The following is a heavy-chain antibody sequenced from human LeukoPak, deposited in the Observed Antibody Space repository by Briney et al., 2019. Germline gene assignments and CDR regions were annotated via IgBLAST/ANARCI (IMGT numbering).Heavy chain of an antibody. CDR2: ISGSAGST. D-gene: IGHD2-2*01. CDR1: GFTFSSYA. J-gene: IGHJ4*02. V-gene: IGHV3-23*01. Sequence: PGGSLRLSCAASGFTFSSYAMSWVRQAPGKGLEWVSVISGSAGSTYYADSVKGRFTISRDNAKNSLYLQMNSLRAEDTAVYYCARDGWYCSSTSCYLDYWGQGTLVTVSS. CDR3: ARDGWYCSSTSCYLDY.